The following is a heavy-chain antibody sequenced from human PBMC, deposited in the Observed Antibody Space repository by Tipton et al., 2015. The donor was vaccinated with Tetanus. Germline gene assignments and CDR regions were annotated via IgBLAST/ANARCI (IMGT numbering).Heavy chain of an antibody. D-gene: IGHD6-13*01. CDR1: GGSISSYY. CDR3: ARGGIAAAGEGLDY. J-gene: IGHJ4*02. Sequence: TLSLTCTVSGGSISSYYWSWIRQPPGKGLEWIGYTYYSGSTNYNPSLKSRVTISVDTSKNQFSLKLSSVTAADTAVYYCARGGIAAAGEGLDYWGQGTLVTVSS. CDR2: TYYSGST. V-gene: IGHV4-59*01.